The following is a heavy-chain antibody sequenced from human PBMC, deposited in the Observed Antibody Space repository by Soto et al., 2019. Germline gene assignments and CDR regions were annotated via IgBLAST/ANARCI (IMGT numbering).Heavy chain of an antibody. D-gene: IGHD2-21*01. CDR1: GFRFSSTD. V-gene: IGHV3-13*01. CDR3: ARRFCVGGTCPGIGLDY. CDR2: FGRVGDT. J-gene: IGHJ4*02. Sequence: EVLLVESGGGLVHPGGSLRLSCTASGFRFSSTDMHWVRQVPGKGLEWVSGFGRVGDTYYSDSVRGRFTVSRENDNNSFHLQMNNLRAGDTAVYYCARRFCVGGTCPGIGLDYWGRGTLDTVSS.